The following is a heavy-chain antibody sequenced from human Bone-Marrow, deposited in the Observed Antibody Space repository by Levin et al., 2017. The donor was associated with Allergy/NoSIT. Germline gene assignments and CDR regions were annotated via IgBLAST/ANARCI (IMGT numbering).Heavy chain of an antibody. CDR2: ISGYNGNT. CDR1: GYTFNIYG. CDR3: ARVDYSDRGAYYAY. D-gene: IGHD3-22*01. V-gene: IGHV1-18*01. Sequence: GESLKISCKASGYTFNIYGLSWVRLAPGQGLEWMGWISGYNGNTEYAQRFQDRLTMTTDTSTTTVSMELRSLRTDDTAIYYCARVDYSDRGAYYAYWGQGTLVTVSS. J-gene: IGHJ4*02.